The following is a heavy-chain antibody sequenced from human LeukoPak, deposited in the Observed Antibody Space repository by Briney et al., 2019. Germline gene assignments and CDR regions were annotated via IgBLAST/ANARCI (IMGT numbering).Heavy chain of an antibody. CDR2: IKQDGSEK. D-gene: IGHD6-19*01. CDR1: RFTFSSYW. CDR3: ARPQWLGYFDY. Sequence: GGSLRLSCAASRFTFSSYWMSWVRQAPGKGLEWVANIKQDGSEKYYVDSVKGRFTISRDNAKNSLYLQMNSLRAEDTAVYYCARPQWLGYFDYWGQGTLVTVSS. V-gene: IGHV3-7*03. J-gene: IGHJ4*02.